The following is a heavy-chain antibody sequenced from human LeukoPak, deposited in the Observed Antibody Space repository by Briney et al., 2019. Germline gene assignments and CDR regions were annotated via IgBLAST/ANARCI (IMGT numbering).Heavy chain of an antibody. D-gene: IGHD1-1*01. V-gene: IGHV1-8*03. CDR2: INPNSGNT. CDR3: ARRKLKRPLYYMDV. CDR1: GYTFTSYD. J-gene: IGHJ6*03. Sequence: GASVKVSCKASGYTFTSYDINWVRQATGQGLEWMGWINPNSGNTGYAQKFQGRVTITRNTSISTANMELSSLRSEDTAVYYCARRKLKRPLYYMDVWGKGTTVTVSS.